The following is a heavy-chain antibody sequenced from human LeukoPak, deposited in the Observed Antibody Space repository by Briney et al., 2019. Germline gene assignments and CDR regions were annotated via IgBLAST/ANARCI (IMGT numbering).Heavy chain of an antibody. CDR2: INTYTGNP. D-gene: IGHD6-13*01. V-gene: IGHV7-4-1*01. CDR3: ARLVAAGGSGSFDP. CDR1: GYTFTTYA. J-gene: IGHJ5*02. Sequence: ASVKVSCTASGYTFTTYAMNWVRQAPGQGLEWMGWINTYTGNPTYAQDFTGRFVFSLDTSASTAYLQIYSLKAEDTAVYYCARLVAAGGSGSFDPWGQGTLVTVSS.